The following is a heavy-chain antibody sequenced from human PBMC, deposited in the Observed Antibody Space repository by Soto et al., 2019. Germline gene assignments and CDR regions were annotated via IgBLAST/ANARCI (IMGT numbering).Heavy chain of an antibody. CDR2: INPNSGGT. J-gene: IGHJ3*02. V-gene: IGHV1-2*04. Sequence: ASVKVSCKASGYTFTGYYMHWVRQAPGQGLEWMGWINPNSGGTNYAQKFQDWVTMTRDTSISTAYMELSRLRSDDTAVYYCAVVATREGAFDIWGQGTMVTVSS. CDR3: AVVATREGAFDI. CDR1: GYTFTGYY. D-gene: IGHD5-12*01.